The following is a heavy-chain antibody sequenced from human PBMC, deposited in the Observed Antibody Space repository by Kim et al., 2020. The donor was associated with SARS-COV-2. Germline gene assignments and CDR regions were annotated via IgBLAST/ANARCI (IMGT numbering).Heavy chain of an antibody. J-gene: IGHJ6*02. Sequence: SVKVSCKASGGTFSSYAISWVRQAPGQGLEWMGGIIPIFGTANYAQKFQGRVTITADESTSTAYMELSSLRSEDTAVYYCARASLGYCSGGSCYLTNYYYYYGMDVWGQGTTVTVSS. V-gene: IGHV1-69*13. CDR3: ARASLGYCSGGSCYLTNYYYYYGMDV. CDR1: GGTFSSYA. CDR2: IIPIFGTA. D-gene: IGHD2-15*01.